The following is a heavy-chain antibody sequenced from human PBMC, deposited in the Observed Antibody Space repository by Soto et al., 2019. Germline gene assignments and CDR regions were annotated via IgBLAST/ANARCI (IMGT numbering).Heavy chain of an antibody. CDR2: IYYSGST. CDR1: GGSISSYY. J-gene: IGHJ6*02. D-gene: IGHD5-12*01. Sequence: PSETLSLTCTVSGGSISSYYWSWIRQPPGKGLEWIGYIYYSGSTNYNPSLKSRVTISVDTSKNQFSLKLSSVTAANTAVYYCARGVKGWVDIVAKTRGYYYGMDVWGQGTTVTVSS. V-gene: IGHV4-59*01. CDR3: ARGVKGWVDIVAKTRGYYYGMDV.